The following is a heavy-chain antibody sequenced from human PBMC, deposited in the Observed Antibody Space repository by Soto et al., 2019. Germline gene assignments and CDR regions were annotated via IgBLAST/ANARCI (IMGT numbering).Heavy chain of an antibody. D-gene: IGHD3-9*01. Sequence: GPTLVNPTLTLTLTCTFSGFSLSTSGMCVSWIRQPPGKALEWLALIDWDDDKYYSTSLKTRLTISKDTSKNQVVLTMTNMDPVDTATYYCARDSRYFDWLSPEAYYYGMDVWGQGTTVTVSS. CDR3: ARDSRYFDWLSPEAYYYGMDV. V-gene: IGHV2-70*01. J-gene: IGHJ6*02. CDR1: GFSLSTSGMC. CDR2: IDWDDDK.